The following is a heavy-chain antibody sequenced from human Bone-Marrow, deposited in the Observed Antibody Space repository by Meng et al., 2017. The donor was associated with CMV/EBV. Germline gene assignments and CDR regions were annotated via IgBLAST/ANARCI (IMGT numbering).Heavy chain of an antibody. V-gene: IGHV3-30*04. CDR2: ISYIGSNK. CDR3: ARDFGTPSAWFDP. J-gene: IGHJ5*02. Sequence: GESLKISCAASGFTFSSYAMHWVRQAPGKGLEWVGVISYIGSNKYYADSVKGRFTISRDNSKNTLYMQMNSLRAEDTAVYYCARDFGTPSAWFDPWGQGTLVTVSS. D-gene: IGHD1-1*01. CDR1: GFTFSSYA.